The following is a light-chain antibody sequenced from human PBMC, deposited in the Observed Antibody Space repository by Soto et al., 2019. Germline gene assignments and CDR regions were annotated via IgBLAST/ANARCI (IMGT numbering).Light chain of an antibody. CDR2: DVI. V-gene: IGLV2-11*01. J-gene: IGLJ1*01. CDR3: CSYAGSYTYV. Sequence: QSALTQPRSVSGSPGQSVTISCTGTSSDVGGYNYVSWYQQHPGKAPKLMTYDVINRASGVPDRFSGSKSGNTASLTISGLQAEDEADYYCCSYAGSYTYVFGTGTKLTVL. CDR1: SSDVGGYNY.